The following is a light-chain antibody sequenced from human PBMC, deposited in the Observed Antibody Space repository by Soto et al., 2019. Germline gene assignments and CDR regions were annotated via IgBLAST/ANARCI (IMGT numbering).Light chain of an antibody. Sequence: DIQITQSPSTLSASVGDRVTITCRASQSIRTWLAWYQHKPGKAPKLLIYKASTLKSGVPSRFSGSGSGTEFTLTISSLQPDDFATYYCQHYNSYSEAFGQGTKVDI. CDR1: QSIRTW. CDR3: QHYNSYSEA. J-gene: IGKJ1*01. V-gene: IGKV1-5*03. CDR2: KAS.